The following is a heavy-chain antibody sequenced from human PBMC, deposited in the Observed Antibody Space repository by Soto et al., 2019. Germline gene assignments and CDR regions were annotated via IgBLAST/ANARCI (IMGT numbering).Heavy chain of an antibody. CDR1: GYTFTSYG. CDR2: ISGYNGDT. V-gene: IGHV1-18*01. Sequence: QVQLVQYGGEVKQPGASVKVSCKTSGYTFTSYGISWVRQAPGQGLEWMGWISGYNGDTKYVQKFQGRVTLTTDTSTNTAYMEVRCLRSDDTAVYYCARDWVGDLAYWGQGTLVTVSS. D-gene: IGHD4-17*01. J-gene: IGHJ4*02. CDR3: ARDWVGDLAY.